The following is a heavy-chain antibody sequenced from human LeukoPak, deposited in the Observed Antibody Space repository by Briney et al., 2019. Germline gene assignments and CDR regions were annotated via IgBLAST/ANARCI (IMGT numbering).Heavy chain of an antibody. CDR3: ARGYYDSSGYSYYFDY. D-gene: IGHD3-22*01. J-gene: IGHJ4*02. CDR1: GGTFGSYA. V-gene: IGHV1-69*05. CDR2: IIPIFGTA. Sequence: GASVKVSCKASGGTFGSYAISWVRQAPGQGLEWMGGIIPIFGTANYAQKFQGRVTITTDESTSTAYMELSSLRSEDTAVYYCARGYYDSSGYSYYFDYWGQGTLVTVSS.